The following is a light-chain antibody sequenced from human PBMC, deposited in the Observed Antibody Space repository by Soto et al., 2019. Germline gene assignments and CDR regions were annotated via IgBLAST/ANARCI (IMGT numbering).Light chain of an antibody. CDR1: QTISSW. V-gene: IGKV1-5*03. CDR2: KAS. J-gene: IGKJ1*01. Sequence: DIHITQSPSTPSGSVGDRVTITCRASQTISSWLAWYQQKPGKAPKLLIYKASTLKSGVPSRFSGSGSGTEFTLTISSLQPDDFATYYCQHYNSYSEAFGQGTKVDI. CDR3: QHYNSYSEA.